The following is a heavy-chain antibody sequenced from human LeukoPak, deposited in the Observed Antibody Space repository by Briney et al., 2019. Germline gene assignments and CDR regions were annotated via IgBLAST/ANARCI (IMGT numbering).Heavy chain of an antibody. Sequence: GGSLRLSCAASGFTFSSYNMNWVRQAPGKGLEWVSSITSGSTYIYYTDSVKGRFTISRDNSKNTLYLQMNSLRAEDTAVYYCYIPYYDTSAYKGYWGQGTLVTVSS. V-gene: IGHV3-21*04. CDR3: YIPYYDTSAYKGY. CDR2: ITSGSTYI. D-gene: IGHD3-22*01. J-gene: IGHJ4*02. CDR1: GFTFSSYN.